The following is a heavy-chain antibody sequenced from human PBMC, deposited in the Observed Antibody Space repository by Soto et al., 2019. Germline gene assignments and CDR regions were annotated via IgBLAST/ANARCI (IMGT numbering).Heavy chain of an antibody. J-gene: IGHJ4*02. CDR1: GFTFRNYA. V-gene: IGHV3-23*01. CDR2: ITVSGAQT. CDR3: AKAVIDRGVDS. Sequence: PGGSLRLSCIASGFTFRNYAMTWARQAPGQGLEYVSSITVSGAQTYYADSVKGRFTISRDNSKNTLYLQMNSLRAEDTAIYYCAKAVIDRGVDSWGQGTLVTVSS.